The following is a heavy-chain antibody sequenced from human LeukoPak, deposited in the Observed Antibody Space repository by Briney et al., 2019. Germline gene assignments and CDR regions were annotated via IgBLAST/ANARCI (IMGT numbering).Heavy chain of an antibody. V-gene: IGHV4-34*01. CDR2: INHSGST. J-gene: IGHJ5*02. D-gene: IGHD2-2*01. CDR3: ATRAPRYCSSTSCYWGRASWFDP. Sequence: SETLSLTCAVYGGSFSGYYWSWIRQPPGKGLEWIGEINHSGSTNYNPSLKSRVTISVDTSKNQFSLRLSSVTAADTAVYYCATRAPRYCSSTSCYWGRASWFDPWGQGALVTVSS. CDR1: GGSFSGYY.